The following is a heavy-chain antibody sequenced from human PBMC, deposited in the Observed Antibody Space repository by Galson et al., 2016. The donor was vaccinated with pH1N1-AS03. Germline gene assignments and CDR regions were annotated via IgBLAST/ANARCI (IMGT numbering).Heavy chain of an antibody. CDR3: ARGDSSGYEYMRRLVR. J-gene: IGHJ4*02. V-gene: IGHV3-9*01. D-gene: IGHD3-22*01. Sequence: SLRLSCAGSGFTFDAYAMHWVRQAPGKGLEWVSGIDWNSGTIGYTDSVKGRFTISRDNAKNALYLQMNTLRTEDTAVYYCARGDSSGYEYMRRLVRWGQGAQVTVSS. CDR2: IDWNSGTI. CDR1: GFTFDAYA.